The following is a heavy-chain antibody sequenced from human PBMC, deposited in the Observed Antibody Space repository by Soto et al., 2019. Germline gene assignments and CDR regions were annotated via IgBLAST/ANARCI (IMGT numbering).Heavy chain of an antibody. CDR3: ARSYCISSSCYFGAIAH. Sequence: SVKVSCKAYGGTFSSYAIRWVRQAPGQGLEWMGGIIPIFGTANYDQKFQDRVTLPAEESTSTASIEVSSLRSKSTPVYYCARSYCISSSCYFGAIAHWGKGPLVTVP. V-gene: IGHV1-69*13. J-gene: IGHJ4*02. D-gene: IGHD2-2*01. CDR1: GGTFSSYA. CDR2: IIPIFGTA.